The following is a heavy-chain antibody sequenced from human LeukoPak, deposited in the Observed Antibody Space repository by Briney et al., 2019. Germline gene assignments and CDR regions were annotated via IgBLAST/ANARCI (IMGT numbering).Heavy chain of an antibody. CDR2: ISNGGGSA. J-gene: IGHJ4*02. CDR3: AARPGMPPRFDH. CDR1: GFTFSSYP. V-gene: IGHV3-23*01. D-gene: IGHD2-2*01. Sequence: PGGSLRLSCAASGFTFSSYPMSWVRQAPGKGLQWVSAISNGGGSAYYADSVKGRITISRDNSKSTLYLQMNSLRAENTAIYYCAARPGMPPRFDHWGQGTLVTVSS.